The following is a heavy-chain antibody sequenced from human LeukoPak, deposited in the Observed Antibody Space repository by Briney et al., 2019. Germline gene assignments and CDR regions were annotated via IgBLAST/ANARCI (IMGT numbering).Heavy chain of an antibody. Sequence: SKTLSLTCTVSGGSIINSGYYWGWIRQPPGKGLEWIGSVYYSGNTYYNPSLKSRVTISVDTSKNQFSLKLRSVTAADTAMYYCARQGYADFSSRPFDYWGQGTLVTVSS. D-gene: IGHD4-17*01. CDR1: GGSIINSGYY. CDR2: VYYSGNT. CDR3: ARQGYADFSSRPFDY. V-gene: IGHV4-39*01. J-gene: IGHJ4*02.